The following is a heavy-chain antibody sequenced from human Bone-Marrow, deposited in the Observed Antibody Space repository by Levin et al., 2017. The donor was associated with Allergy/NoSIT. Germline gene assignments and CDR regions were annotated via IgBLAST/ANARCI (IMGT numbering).Heavy chain of an antibody. CDR2: FYHSGIT. CDR1: GYSITSGYY. V-gene: IGHV4-38-2*02. J-gene: IGHJ4*02. D-gene: IGHD4-17*01. CDR3: AREPTMATTGSYFDY. Sequence: TSETLSLTCTVSGYSITSGYYWGWIRQPPGKGLEWIGSFYHSGITYYNPSLKSRVAISLDTSKNHFSLRLNSVTAAGTAVYYCAREPTMATTGSYFDYWGQGTLITVSS.